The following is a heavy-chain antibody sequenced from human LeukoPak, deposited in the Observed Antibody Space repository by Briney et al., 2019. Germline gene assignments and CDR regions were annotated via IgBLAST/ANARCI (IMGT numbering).Heavy chain of an antibody. CDR1: GFTFSSSA. V-gene: IGHV3-23*01. J-gene: IGHJ4*02. Sequence: GGSLRLSCAASGFTFSSSAMSWVRQAPGKGLEWVSAVSGSDGNTYYADSVRGRFTISRDNSKNTLYLQMNSLRAEDTAVYYCARGAYYYEDWGQGTLVTVSS. CDR2: VSGSDGNT. D-gene: IGHD3-22*01. CDR3: ARGAYYYED.